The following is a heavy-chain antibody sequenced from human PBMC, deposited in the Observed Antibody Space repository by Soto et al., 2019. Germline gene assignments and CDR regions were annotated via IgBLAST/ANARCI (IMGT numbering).Heavy chain of an antibody. Sequence: QVQLVQSGAEVKKPGASVKVSCKASGYSFTSYDINWVRQATGQGLEWMGWMNPNSGNTGYAQKFQGRVTMTSNTSMSTGYVTLTSLTSEDTAGYYCSRDNGGYCALWGRCTPFTV. CDR1: GYSFTSYD. J-gene: IGHJ2*01. D-gene: IGHD1-20*01. CDR2: MNPNSGNT. CDR3: SRDNGGYCAL. V-gene: IGHV1-8*01.